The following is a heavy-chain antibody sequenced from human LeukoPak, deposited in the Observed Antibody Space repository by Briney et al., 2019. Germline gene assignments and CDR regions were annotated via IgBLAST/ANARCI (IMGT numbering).Heavy chain of an antibody. J-gene: IGHJ4*02. D-gene: IGHD2-2*01. CDR3: AKDQYCSSTSCLDY. Sequence: GRSLRLSCAASGFTFSSYGMHWVRQAPGKGLEWVAVISYDGSNKYYADSVKGRFTISRDNSMNTLYLQMNSLRAEDTAVYYCAKDQYCSSTSCLDYWGQGTLVTVSS. CDR1: GFTFSSYG. V-gene: IGHV3-30*18. CDR2: ISYDGSNK.